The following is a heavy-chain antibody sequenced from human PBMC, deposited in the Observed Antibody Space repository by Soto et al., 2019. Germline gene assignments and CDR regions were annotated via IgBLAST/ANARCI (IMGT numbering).Heavy chain of an antibody. V-gene: IGHV3-23*01. Sequence: GGSPRLCCAASGVTVCSYAMGGVRQDPGKGLEWVSAISGSGGSTYYADSVKGRFTISRDNSKNTLYLQMNSLRAEDTAVYYCAKGVRFRYYYYGMDVWGQGTTVTVSS. CDR1: GVTVCSYA. CDR3: AKGVRFRYYYYGMDV. J-gene: IGHJ6*02. CDR2: ISGSGGST. D-gene: IGHD4-17*01.